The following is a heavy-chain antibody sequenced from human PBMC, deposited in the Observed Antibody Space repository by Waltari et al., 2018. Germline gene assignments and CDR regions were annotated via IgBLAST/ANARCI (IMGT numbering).Heavy chain of an antibody. CDR2: INWNGGST. Sequence: EVQLVESGGGVVRPGGSLRLSCAASGFTFDDYGMSWVRQAPGKGLEWVSGINWNGGSTGYADSVKGRFTISRDNAKNSLYLQMNSLRAEDTALYYCARDHPSSGGLLTSLGNFDYWGQGTLVTVSS. J-gene: IGHJ4*02. CDR3: ARDHPSSGGLLTSLGNFDY. D-gene: IGHD6-19*01. CDR1: GFTFDDYG. V-gene: IGHV3-20*04.